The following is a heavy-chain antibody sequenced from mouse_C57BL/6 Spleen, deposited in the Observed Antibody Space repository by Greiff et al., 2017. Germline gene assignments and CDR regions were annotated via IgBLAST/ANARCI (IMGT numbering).Heavy chain of an antibody. Sequence: VQLQQSGAELARPGASVKMSCKASGYTFTSYTMHWVKQRPGQGLEWIGYINPSSGYTKYNQKFKDKATLTADKSSSTAYMQLSSLTSEDSAVYYCARSSFYYGSLDYYAMDYWGQGTSVTVSS. CDR1: GYTFTSYT. CDR3: ARSSFYYGSLDYYAMDY. D-gene: IGHD1-1*01. V-gene: IGHV1-4*01. CDR2: INPSSGYT. J-gene: IGHJ4*01.